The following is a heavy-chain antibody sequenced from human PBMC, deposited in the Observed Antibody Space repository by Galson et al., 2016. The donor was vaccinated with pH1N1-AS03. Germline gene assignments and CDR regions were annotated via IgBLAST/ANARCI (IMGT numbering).Heavy chain of an antibody. CDR2: IYPSDSDA. D-gene: IGHD2-15*01. CDR3: ARHASPASLSYPFYS. J-gene: IGHJ4*02. CDR1: GYLFTNYW. Sequence: QSGAEVKQPGESLKISCKASGYLFTNYWIAWVRQMPGKGLEWMGIIYPSDSDARYSPSFQGQVTFSADKSTSTAYLHLTTLKAADSAIYYCARHASPASLSYPFYSWGRGTLVTVSS. V-gene: IGHV5-51*01.